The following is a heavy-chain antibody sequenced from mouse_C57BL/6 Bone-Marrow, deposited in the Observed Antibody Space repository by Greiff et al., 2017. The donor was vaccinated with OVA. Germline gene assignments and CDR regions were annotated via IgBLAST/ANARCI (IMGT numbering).Heavy chain of an antibody. CDR2: FYPGSGSI. V-gene: IGHV1-62-2*01. D-gene: IGHD1-1*01. CDR1: GYTFTEYT. CDR3: ARREEGYYCRAWCAY. J-gene: IGHJ3*01. Sequence: VQLQQSGAELVKPGASVKLSCKASGYTFTEYTIHWVKQRSGQGLEWIGWFYPGSGSIKYNEKFKDKATLTADKSSSTVYLELSSLTSEDSAVYLCARREEGYYCRAWCAYWGQGTRVTVSA.